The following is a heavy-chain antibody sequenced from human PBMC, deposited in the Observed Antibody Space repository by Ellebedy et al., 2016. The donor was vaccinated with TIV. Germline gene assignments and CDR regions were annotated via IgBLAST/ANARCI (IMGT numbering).Heavy chain of an antibody. CDR1: AFTFRPYA. Sequence: GESLKISXAVSAFTFRPYAIHWVRQAPGKGLDLVSTISGVDDSTSYTDSVKGRFTISRDNSKNTLFLQLNSLRVEDTAVYYCTKAFRHYYDSSGWQHWGQGTLVTVSS. V-gene: IGHV3-23*01. CDR3: TKAFRHYYDSSGWQH. J-gene: IGHJ1*01. CDR2: ISGVDDST. D-gene: IGHD3-22*01.